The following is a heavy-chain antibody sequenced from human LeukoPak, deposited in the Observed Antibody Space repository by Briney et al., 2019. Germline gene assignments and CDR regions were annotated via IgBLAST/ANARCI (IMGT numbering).Heavy chain of an antibody. CDR2: IKEDGSDI. J-gene: IGHJ2*01. CDR3: ARDTYRFFDL. Sequence: GGSLRLSCAASGFTFSSYAMSWVRQAPGKGLEWVADIKEDGSDIYSVDSVKGRFTISRDNAKNSLYLQMNGLRAEDTAVYYCARDTYRFFDLWGRGTLVTVSS. CDR1: GFTFSSYA. V-gene: IGHV3-7*01.